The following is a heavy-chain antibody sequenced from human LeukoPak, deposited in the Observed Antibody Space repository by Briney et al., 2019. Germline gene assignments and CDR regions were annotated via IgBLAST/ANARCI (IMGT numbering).Heavy chain of an antibody. CDR2: INPNSGGT. D-gene: IGHD2-15*01. J-gene: IGHJ5*02. Sequence: ASVKVSCKASGYTFTDYYMHWVRQAPGQGLEWMGWINPNSGGTNFAQKFQGRVAMTRDTSISTAYLELGSLRSDDTAVYYCARDLGGSCYSPWGQGTLVTVSS. V-gene: IGHV1-2*02. CDR1: GYTFTDYY. CDR3: ARDLGGSCYSP.